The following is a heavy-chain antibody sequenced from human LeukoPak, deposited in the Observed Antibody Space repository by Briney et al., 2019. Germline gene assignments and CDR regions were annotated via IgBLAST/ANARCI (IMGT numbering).Heavy chain of an antibody. Sequence: PGGSLRLSCAASGFTFSNAWMSWVRQAPGKGLEWVGRIKSKTDGGTTDYAAPVKGRFTISRDDSKNTLYLQMNSLKTEDTGVYYCTTEIRWDLPEWVYWGQGTLVTASS. D-gene: IGHD1-26*01. CDR2: IKSKTDGGTT. CDR3: TTEIRWDLPEWVY. CDR1: GFTFSNAW. V-gene: IGHV3-15*01. J-gene: IGHJ4*02.